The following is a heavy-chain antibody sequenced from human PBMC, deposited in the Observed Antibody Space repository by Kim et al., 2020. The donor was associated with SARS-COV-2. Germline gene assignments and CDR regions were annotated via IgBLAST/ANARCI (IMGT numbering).Heavy chain of an antibody. CDR3: AAPYSSSSRARRRLPDYYGMDV. CDR2: IVVGSGNT. V-gene: IGHV1-58*01. CDR1: GFTFTSSA. J-gene: IGHJ6*02. Sequence: SVKVSCKASGFTFTSSAVQWVRQARGQRLEWIGWIVVGSGNTNYAQKFQERVTITRDMSTSTAYMELSSLRSEDTAVYYCAAPYSSSSRARRRLPDYYGMDVWGQGTTVTVSS. D-gene: IGHD6-6*01.